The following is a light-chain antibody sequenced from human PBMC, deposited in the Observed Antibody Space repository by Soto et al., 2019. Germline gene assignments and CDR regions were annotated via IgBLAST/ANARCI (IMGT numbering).Light chain of an antibody. CDR1: QTVSTNY. J-gene: IGKJ1*01. CDR2: GAS. Sequence: IVLTHSPCTLSLSPLERASLSCMSIQTVSTNYLAWYQQKPGQAPRLLIYGASKRATGIPDRFSGSGSGTDFTLTISRLEPEDFAVYCCQQYGSSPRTFGQGTKVDIK. CDR3: QQYGSSPRT. V-gene: IGKV3-20*01.